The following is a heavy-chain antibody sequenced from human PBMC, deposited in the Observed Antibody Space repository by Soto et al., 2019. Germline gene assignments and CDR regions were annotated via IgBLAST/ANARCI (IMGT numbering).Heavy chain of an antibody. CDR3: ARDGLGLRDIVVVVAADYYYYGMDV. CDR1: GFTFSSYW. D-gene: IGHD2-15*01. CDR2: IKQDGSEK. V-gene: IGHV3-7*03. J-gene: IGHJ6*02. Sequence: HPGGSLRLSCAASGFTFSSYWMSWVRQAPGKGLEWVANIKQDGSEKYYVDSVKGRFTISRDNAKNSLYLQMNSLRAEDTAVYYCARDGLGLRDIVVVVAADYYYYGMDVWGQGTTVTVSS.